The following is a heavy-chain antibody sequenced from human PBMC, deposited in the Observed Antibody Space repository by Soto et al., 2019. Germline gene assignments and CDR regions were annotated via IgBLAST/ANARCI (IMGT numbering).Heavy chain of an antibody. CDR3: ARDRGSGSYYSFREYWFDP. Sequence: SETLSLTCTVSGGSISSYYWSWIRQPPGKGLEWIGYIYYSGSTNYNPSLKSRVTISVDTSKNQFSLKLSSVTAADTAVYYCARDRGSGSYYSFREYWFDPWGQGTLVTVSS. V-gene: IGHV4-59*01. D-gene: IGHD3-10*01. J-gene: IGHJ5*02. CDR2: IYYSGST. CDR1: GGSISSYY.